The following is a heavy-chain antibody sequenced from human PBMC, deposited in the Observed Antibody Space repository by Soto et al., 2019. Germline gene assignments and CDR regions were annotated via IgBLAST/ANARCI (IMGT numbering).Heavy chain of an antibody. D-gene: IGHD2-15*01. CDR1: GFTFSSYA. CDR2: ISGSGGST. J-gene: IGHJ1*01. V-gene: IGHV3-23*01. CDR3: AKVLRGYETAEYFQH. Sequence: EVQLLESGGGLVQPGGSLRLSCAASGFTFSSYAMSWVRQAPGKGLEWVSAISGSGGSTYYADSVKGRFTISRDNSKNTLYRQMNSLRAEDTAVYYCAKVLRGYETAEYFQHWGQGTLVTVSS.